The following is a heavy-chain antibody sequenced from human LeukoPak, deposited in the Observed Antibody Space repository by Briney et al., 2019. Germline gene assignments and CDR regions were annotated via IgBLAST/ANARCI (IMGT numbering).Heavy chain of an antibody. D-gene: IGHD3-16*01. Sequence: PGGSLRHSCAASGLTFSNYWMDWVRQAPGKGLEWVANIKQDGSEKNYVDSVKGRFIISRDNAKNSLYLQMNTLRADDTAVYYCARDGFGTGSNWGQGTLVTVSS. J-gene: IGHJ4*02. V-gene: IGHV3-7*03. CDR3: ARDGFGTGSN. CDR2: IKQDGSEK. CDR1: GLTFSNYW.